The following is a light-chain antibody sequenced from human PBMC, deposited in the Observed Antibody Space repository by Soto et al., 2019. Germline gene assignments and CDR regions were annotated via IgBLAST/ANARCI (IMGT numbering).Light chain of an antibody. V-gene: IGKV1-5*01. CDR2: GAS. CDR1: EDIETS. Sequence: DIQMTQSPSTLSVSLGDRITITCRASEDIETSLAWFQQRPGKAPKVLIAGASGLMNGVPSTFSGSGSGTEVALTISSVQPDDFATYFCQHYDTCSWTFGQGTKVEMK. CDR3: QHYDTCSWT. J-gene: IGKJ1*01.